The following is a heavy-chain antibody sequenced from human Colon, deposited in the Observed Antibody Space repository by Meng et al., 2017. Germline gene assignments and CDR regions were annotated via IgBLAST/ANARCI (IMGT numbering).Heavy chain of an antibody. CDR1: GLTFSSYA. J-gene: IGHJ4*02. V-gene: IGHV3-23*01. CDR2: LSSSGDRA. CDR3: TRDSAYCGGGCYSFSDY. D-gene: IGHD2-21*02. Sequence: GGSLRLSCAASGLTFSSYAMNWVRQAPGKGLEWVSTLSSSGDRAYYVDSVKGRFTISRDNSNNILYLQMNSLRADDTAMYYCTRDSAYCGGGCYSFSDYWGQGTLATVSS.